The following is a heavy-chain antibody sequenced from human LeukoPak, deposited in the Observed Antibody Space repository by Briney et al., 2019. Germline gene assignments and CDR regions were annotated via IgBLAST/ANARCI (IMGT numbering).Heavy chain of an antibody. CDR2: MNPNSGNT. D-gene: IGHD2-21*01. CDR1: GYTFTSYD. Sequence: ASVKVSCKASGYTFTSYDINWARQATGQGLEWMGWMNPNSGNTGYAQKFQGRVTITRNTSISTAYMELSSLRSEDTAVYYCATDRVFRAFDIWGQGTMVTVSS. V-gene: IGHV1-8*03. CDR3: ATDRVFRAFDI. J-gene: IGHJ3*02.